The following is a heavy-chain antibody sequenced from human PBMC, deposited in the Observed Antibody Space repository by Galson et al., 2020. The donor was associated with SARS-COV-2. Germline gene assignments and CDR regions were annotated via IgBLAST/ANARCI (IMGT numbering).Heavy chain of an antibody. V-gene: IGHV3-33*01. CDR3: ARDGAYYDGSGYYPPYYYYGMDV. CDR2: IWYDGSNK. D-gene: IGHD3-22*01. Sequence: QLGESLKISCAASGFTFSSYGMHWVRQAPGKGLEWVAVIWYDGSNKYYADSVKGRFTISRDNSKNTLYLQMNSLRAEDTAVYYCARDGAYYDGSGYYPPYYYYGMDVWGQGTTVTVSS. J-gene: IGHJ6*02. CDR1: GFTFSSYG.